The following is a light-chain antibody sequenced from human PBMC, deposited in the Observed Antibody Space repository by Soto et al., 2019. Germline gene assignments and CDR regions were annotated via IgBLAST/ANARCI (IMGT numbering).Light chain of an antibody. CDR3: QQYHTSPLT. Sequence: EIVLTQSPGTLSLSPGERATFSCRASQSVSSSYIAWYQQKRGQAPRRLIYGASIRATGIPDRFSGSGSGTDFTLTSSRLEPEDFALYYCQQYHTSPLTFGQGTKVDIK. J-gene: IGKJ1*01. CDR2: GAS. CDR1: QSVSSSY. V-gene: IGKV3-20*01.